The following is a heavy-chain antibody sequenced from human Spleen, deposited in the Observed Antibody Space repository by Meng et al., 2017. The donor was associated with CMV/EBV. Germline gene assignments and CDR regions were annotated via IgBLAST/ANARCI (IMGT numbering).Heavy chain of an antibody. CDR2: ISFDGTNI. CDR1: GFAFTRYS. J-gene: IGHJ4*02. D-gene: IGHD3-3*01. V-gene: IGHV3-30*04. CDR3: ARVDTAYDLPFDY. Sequence: GGSLRLSCAASGFAFTRYSMHWVRQAPGKGLEWLAIISFDGTNIYYADSVRGRFTLSRDNSKNTVFLQMTNLRADDTAVYYCARVDTAYDLPFDYWGQGTLVTVSS.